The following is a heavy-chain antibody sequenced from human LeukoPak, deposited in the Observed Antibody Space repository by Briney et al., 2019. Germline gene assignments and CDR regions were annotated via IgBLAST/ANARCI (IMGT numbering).Heavy chain of an antibody. D-gene: IGHD3-10*01. CDR1: GFTFSSYA. CDR3: AKGYGSGSTPTHFDY. CDR2: ISGSGGST. Sequence: PGGSLRLSCAASGFTFSSYAMSWVRQAPGKGQEWVSAISGSGGSTYYADSVKGRFTISRDNSKNTLYLQMNSLRAEDTAVYYCAKGYGSGSTPTHFDYWGQGTLVTVSS. J-gene: IGHJ4*02. V-gene: IGHV3-23*01.